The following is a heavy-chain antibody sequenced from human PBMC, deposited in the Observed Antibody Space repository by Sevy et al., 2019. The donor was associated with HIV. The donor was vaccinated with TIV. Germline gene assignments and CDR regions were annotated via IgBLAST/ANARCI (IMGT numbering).Heavy chain of an antibody. J-gene: IGHJ5*02. CDR2: IHFDGSST. CDR1: GFTFNTYW. V-gene: IGHV3-74*01. D-gene: IGHD3-16*02. CDR3: ARGDDYAWGKYSYTADHWFDP. Sequence: GESLKISCAASGFTFNTYWMHWVRQAPGKGLVWVSRIHFDGSSTTYADSVKGRFTISRDNAKNTLYLQMNSLRAEDTAVYYCARGDDYAWGKYSYTADHWFDPWGQGTLVTVSS.